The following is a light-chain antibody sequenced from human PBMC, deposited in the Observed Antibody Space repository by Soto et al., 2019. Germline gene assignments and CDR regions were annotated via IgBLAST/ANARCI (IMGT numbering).Light chain of an antibody. CDR3: QQYHTDWT. Sequence: DIQMTQSPSTLSGSVGDRVTITCRASQTISSWLAWYQQKPGQAPKLLIFAASTLVRGVPSRFSGRGSGTEFTLTISSLQADDYAAFYCQQYHTDWTFGQGTKVEIK. CDR1: QTISSW. V-gene: IGKV1-5*01. J-gene: IGKJ1*01. CDR2: AAS.